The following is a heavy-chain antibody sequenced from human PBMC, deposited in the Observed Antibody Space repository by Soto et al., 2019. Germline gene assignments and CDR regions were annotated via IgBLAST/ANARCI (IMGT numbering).Heavy chain of an antibody. CDR2: ISTYNGNT. V-gene: IGHV1-18*01. D-gene: IGHD6-19*01. J-gene: IGHJ4*02. CDR3: AIAVAVAADFDY. CDR1: GYTFTSYD. Sequence: ASVKVSCKASGYTFTSYDISWVRQAPGQGLEWMGWISTYNGNTNYAQKLQGRVTMTTDTSTSTAYMELRSLRSDDTAVYYCAIAVAVAADFDYWGQGTLVTVSS.